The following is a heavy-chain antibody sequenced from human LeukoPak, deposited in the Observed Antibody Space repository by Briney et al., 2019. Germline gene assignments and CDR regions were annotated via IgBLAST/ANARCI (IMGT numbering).Heavy chain of an antibody. D-gene: IGHD5-18*01. CDR2: ISWNSGSI. J-gene: IGHJ6*03. Sequence: GGSLRLSCAASGFTFYDYAMHGVRQAPGKGLEWVSGISWNSGSIVYADSVKGRFTISRDNAKNSLYLQMNSLRAEDTAVYYCARADTAMAFYYYYYYMDVWGKGTTVTISS. CDR3: ARADTAMAFYYYYYYMDV. V-gene: IGHV3-9*01. CDR1: GFTFYDYA.